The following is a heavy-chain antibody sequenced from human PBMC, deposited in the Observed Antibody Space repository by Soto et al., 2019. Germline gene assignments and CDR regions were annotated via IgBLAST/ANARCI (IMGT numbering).Heavy chain of an antibody. J-gene: IGHJ4*02. D-gene: IGHD1-7*01. CDR1: GFTFSGAW. CDR2: IKSKFDGGRI. Sequence: EVHLVESGGGPVKPGGSLRISCAASGFTFSGAWMSWVRQAPGKGLGWVGSIKSKFDGGRIDYAASVKGRFSISRDDSTNTLFLQMNSLKTEDTAVYFCTTSVTGTPRAIDYWGQGTLVTVSS. V-gene: IGHV3-15*01. CDR3: TTSVTGTPRAIDY.